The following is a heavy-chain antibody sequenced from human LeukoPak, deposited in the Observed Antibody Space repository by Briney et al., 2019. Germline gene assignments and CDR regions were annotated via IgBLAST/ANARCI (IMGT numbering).Heavy chain of an antibody. Sequence: GGSLRLSCAASGFTFSDYNMRWIRQAPGKGLEWVSSISRSGSTKYYADSVKGRFTISRDNAKNSLFLQMNSLRAEDTAVYYCARDNYDNSGYYFDYWGQGTLVTVSS. CDR1: GFTFSDYN. CDR3: ARDNYDNSGYYFDY. D-gene: IGHD3-22*01. J-gene: IGHJ4*02. V-gene: IGHV3-11*01. CDR2: ISRSGSTK.